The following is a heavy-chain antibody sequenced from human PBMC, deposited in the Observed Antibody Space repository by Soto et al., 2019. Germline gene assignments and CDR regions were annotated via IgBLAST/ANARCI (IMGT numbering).Heavy chain of an antibody. V-gene: IGHV3-64*01. D-gene: IGHD1-7*01. CDR3: VRRVSGNYDY. Sequence: EVQLAESGGGMVQPGGSLRLSCVASGFTFSSYDMHWVRQAPGKGLEYVSSISSNGGTTYYGNSVKGSFTISRDNSKNTLYLQMGSLRAEGMAVYYCVRRVSGNYDYWGQGTLVTVSS. CDR1: GFTFSSYD. CDR2: ISSNGGTT. J-gene: IGHJ4*02.